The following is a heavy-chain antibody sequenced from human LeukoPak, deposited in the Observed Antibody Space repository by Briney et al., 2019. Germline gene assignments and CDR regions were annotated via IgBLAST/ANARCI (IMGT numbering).Heavy chain of an antibody. J-gene: IGHJ5*02. CDR3: ARGSQPGSSWPHWFDP. D-gene: IGHD6-13*01. V-gene: IGHV4-59*01. CDR1: GGSISSYY. CDR2: IYYSGST. Sequence: SETLSLTCTVSGGSISSYYWSWIRQPPGKGLEWIGYIYYSGSTNYNPSLKSRVTISVDTSKNQFSLKLSSVTAADMAVYYCARGSQPGSSWPHWFDPWGQGTLVTVSS.